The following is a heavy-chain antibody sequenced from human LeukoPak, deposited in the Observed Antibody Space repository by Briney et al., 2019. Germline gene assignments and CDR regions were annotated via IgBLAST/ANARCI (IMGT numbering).Heavy chain of an antibody. D-gene: IGHD6-13*01. Sequence: GASLKISCKGSGYSFTSYWIGWVRQMPGKGLEWLGIIYPGDSDTRYSPSFQGQVTISAYKSISTAYLQWRSLKASDTAMYYCARHAAGHNWFDPWGQGTLVTVSS. CDR3: ARHAAGHNWFDP. CDR1: GYSFTSYW. J-gene: IGHJ5*02. CDR2: IYPGDSDT. V-gene: IGHV5-51*01.